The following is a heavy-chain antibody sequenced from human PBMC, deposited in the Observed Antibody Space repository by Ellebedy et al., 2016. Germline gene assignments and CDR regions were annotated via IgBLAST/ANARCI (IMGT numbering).Heavy chain of an antibody. V-gene: IGHV4-38-2*02. D-gene: IGHD3-3*01. CDR1: GYSITTNYY. CDR2: INHGGDT. Sequence: SETLSLXXTVSGYSITTNYYWAWIRQPPGRGLEWIGSINHGGDTHYKPSLSGRVTISVDTSKNQFSLKLSSVTAADTAVYYCAKGAYDFWSGLSSMDVWGKGTTVTVSS. CDR3: AKGAYDFWSGLSSMDV. J-gene: IGHJ6*03.